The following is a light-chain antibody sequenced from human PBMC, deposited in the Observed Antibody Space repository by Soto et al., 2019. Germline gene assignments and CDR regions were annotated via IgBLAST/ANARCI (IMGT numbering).Light chain of an antibody. V-gene: IGLV2-14*01. Sequence: QSALTQPASVSGSPGQSITISCTGTRSDVGGYNYVSWYQQQPGKAPKLMIYDVTNRPSGVSNRFSGNKSDNTASLTISGPKAEDEAAYYCSSYKSSSTVFGTGTKVTVL. J-gene: IGLJ1*01. CDR1: RSDVGGYNY. CDR2: DVT. CDR3: SSYKSSSTV.